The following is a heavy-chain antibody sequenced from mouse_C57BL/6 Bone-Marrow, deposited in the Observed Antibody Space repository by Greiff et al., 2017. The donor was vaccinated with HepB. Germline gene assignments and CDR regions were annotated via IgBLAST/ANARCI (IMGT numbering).Heavy chain of an antibody. D-gene: IGHD2-4*01. J-gene: IGHJ3*01. CDR1: GFSFNTYA. CDR3: VRQGDYAWFAY. V-gene: IGHV10-1*01. Sequence: GGGLVQPKGSLTLSCAASGFSFNTYAMNWVRQAPGKGLEWVARIRSKSNNYATYYADSVKDRFTISRDDSESMLYLQMNNLKTEDTAMYYCVRQGDYAWFAYWGQGTLVTVSA. CDR2: IRSKSNNYAT.